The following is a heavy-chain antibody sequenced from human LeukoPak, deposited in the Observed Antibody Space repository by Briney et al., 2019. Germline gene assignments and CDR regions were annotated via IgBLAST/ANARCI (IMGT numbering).Heavy chain of an antibody. CDR1: GYTFTGYY. V-gene: IGHV1-2*02. CDR3: ARDNNFVEDY. D-gene: IGHD2/OR15-2a*01. Sequence: ASVKVSCKASGYTFTGYYIYWVRQAPGQGLEWMGWINPNSGGTNYAQKFQGRVTMTRDTSISTAYLELSRLRSDDTAVYYCARDNNFVEDYWSQGTLVTVSS. J-gene: IGHJ4*02. CDR2: INPNSGGT.